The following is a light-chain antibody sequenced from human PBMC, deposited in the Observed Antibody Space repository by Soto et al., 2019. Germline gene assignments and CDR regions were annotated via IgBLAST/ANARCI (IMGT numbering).Light chain of an antibody. CDR2: GAS. J-gene: IGKJ1*01. CDR1: QSVSSSY. V-gene: IGKV3-20*01. Sequence: EIALTQSPGPLSLSPGERATLSCRASQSVSSSYLAWYQQKPGQAPRLLIYGASSRATGIPDRFSASGSGTDFTLTISDVQPEDFALYYCHQRQSWPRTFGQGTKVDIK. CDR3: HQRQSWPRT.